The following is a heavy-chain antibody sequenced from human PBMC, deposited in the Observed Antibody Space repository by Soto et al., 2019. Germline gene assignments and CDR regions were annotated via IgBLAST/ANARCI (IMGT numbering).Heavy chain of an antibody. Sequence: GFTFSNAWMNWVRQAPGKGLEWVGRIXSKXGXGXTXYXXPVKGRFTISRDDSKNTLYLQMNSLKTDDTAVYYCTTGNGGSRRVYYWGQGTLVTVSS. CDR2: IXSKXGXGXT. CDR1: GFTFSNAW. J-gene: IGHJ4*02. CDR3: TTGNGGSRRVYY. V-gene: IGHV3-15*01. D-gene: IGHD2-15*01.